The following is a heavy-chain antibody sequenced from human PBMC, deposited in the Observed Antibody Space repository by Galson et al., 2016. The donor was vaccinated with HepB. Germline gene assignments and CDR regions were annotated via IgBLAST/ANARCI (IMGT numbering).Heavy chain of an antibody. J-gene: IGHJ4*02. CDR1: GFTFSNHW. Sequence: SLRLSCAASGFTFSNHWMTWVRQAPGKGLEWVSFISSHNSNIYYADSVNGRFTISRDNAYNSLYLQMNSLRVEDTAVYYCARGGGYVGGWYSFGGRGTLVTVSS. V-gene: IGHV3-21*01. D-gene: IGHD6-19*01. CDR2: ISSHNSNI. CDR3: ARGGGYVGGWYSF.